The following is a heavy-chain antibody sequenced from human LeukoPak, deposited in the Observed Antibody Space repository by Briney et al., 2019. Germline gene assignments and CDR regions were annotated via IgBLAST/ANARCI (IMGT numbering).Heavy chain of an antibody. CDR2: IYPSGDT. D-gene: IGHD6-13*01. V-gene: IGHV4-4*02. CDR1: GGSISSVNW. J-gene: IGHJ4*02. CDR3: VNMPAAGTVYFDY. Sequence: SGTLSLTCAVSGGSISSVNWWGWVRQPPGKGLEWIGDIYPSGDTTYNPSLKSRVTMSLDKSKNQFSLKLNSVTAADTAVYYCVNMPAAGTVYFDYWGQGTLVTVSS.